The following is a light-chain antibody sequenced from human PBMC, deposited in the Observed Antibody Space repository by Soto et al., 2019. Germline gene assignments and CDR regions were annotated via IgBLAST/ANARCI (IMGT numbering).Light chain of an antibody. CDR1: QGISNY. CDR2: AAS. Sequence: DIQMTQSPSSLSASVGDRVTITCRASQGISNYLAWYQQKPGKVPKLLIYAASTLQSGVPSRFSGSGSGTDFTLTISSLQPEDVATYYCQKYNSDPPAFTFGPGTKGDIK. J-gene: IGKJ3*01. CDR3: QKYNSDPPAFT. V-gene: IGKV1-27*01.